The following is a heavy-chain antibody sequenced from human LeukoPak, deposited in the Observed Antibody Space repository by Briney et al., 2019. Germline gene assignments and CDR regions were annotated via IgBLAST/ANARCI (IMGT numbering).Heavy chain of an antibody. D-gene: IGHD6-13*01. CDR2: ISGSGGST. CDR3: ARERAAAGTDYYYGMDV. V-gene: IGHV3-23*01. J-gene: IGHJ6*02. Sequence: GGSLRLSCAASGFTFSSYAMSWVRQAPGKGLEWVSAISGSGGSTYYADSVKGRFTISRDNSKNTLYLQMNSLRAEDTAVYYCARERAAAGTDYYYGMDVWGQGTTVTVSS. CDR1: GFTFSSYA.